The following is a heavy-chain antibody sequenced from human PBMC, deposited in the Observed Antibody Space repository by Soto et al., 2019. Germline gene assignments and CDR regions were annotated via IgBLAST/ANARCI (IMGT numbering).Heavy chain of an antibody. CDR2: VTDSGGKT. D-gene: IGHD1-26*01. CDR3: AKGFIVAATTPEFDY. J-gene: IGHJ4*02. V-gene: IGHV3-23*01. Sequence: EVQLLESGGGLVQPGGSLRLSCAASGFTFTTYAMSWVRQAPGKGLEWVSGVTDSGGKTYYADSVKGRFTISRDNSKNSMYLQMNRLSAEDTAVYYCAKGFIVAATTPEFDYWGQGTLVTVSS. CDR1: GFTFTTYA.